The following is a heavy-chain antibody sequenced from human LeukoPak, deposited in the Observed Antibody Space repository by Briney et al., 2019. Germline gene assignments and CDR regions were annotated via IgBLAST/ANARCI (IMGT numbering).Heavy chain of an antibody. J-gene: IGHJ4*02. D-gene: IGHD5-24*01. CDR2: ICDVESHT. Sequence: PGGSLRLSCAPSVFTFSRYIMHWVRDAPRGGLWFVSLICDVESHTFYAEYVKGRFATSRDNAKNTLYLQMNSLRVEDTAVYYCARVTGGYNLVDYWGQGTLVTVSS. CDR3: ARVTGGYNLVDY. CDR1: VFTFSRYI. V-gene: IGHV3-74*01.